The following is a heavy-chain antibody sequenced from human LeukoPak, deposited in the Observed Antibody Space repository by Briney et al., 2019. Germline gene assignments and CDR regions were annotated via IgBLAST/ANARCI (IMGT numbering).Heavy chain of an antibody. V-gene: IGHV1-2*02. J-gene: IGHJ4*02. Sequence: ASVKVSCKASGYTFTGSYMHWVRQAPGQGLERMGWINPNSGGTNYAQKVQGRVTMTRDTSISTAYMELNRLRSDDTAVYYCARKAEYQLLIDYWGQGTLVTVSS. CDR3: ARKAEYQLLIDY. CDR2: INPNSGGT. CDR1: GYTFTGSY. D-gene: IGHD2-2*01.